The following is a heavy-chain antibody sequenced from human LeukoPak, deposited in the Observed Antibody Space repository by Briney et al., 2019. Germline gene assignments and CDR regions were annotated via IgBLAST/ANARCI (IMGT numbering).Heavy chain of an antibody. D-gene: IGHD3-10*01. CDR2: ISSGGNTI. CDR1: GFTFSSYE. J-gene: IGHJ6*03. Sequence: GGSLRLSCAASGFTFSSYEMNWVRQAPGKGLEWASYISSGGNTIYYADSVKGRFTISRDNAKNSLYLQMNSLRAEDTAVYYCARVTLWGSGSYLAYYYMDVWGKGTTVTVSS. V-gene: IGHV3-48*03. CDR3: ARVTLWGSGSYLAYYYMDV.